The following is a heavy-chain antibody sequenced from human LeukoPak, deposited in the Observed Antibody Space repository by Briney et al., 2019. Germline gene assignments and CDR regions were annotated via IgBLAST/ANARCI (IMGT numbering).Heavy chain of an antibody. D-gene: IGHD3-9*01. CDR1: GFPFSSYA. J-gene: IGHJ4*02. CDR2: ISGSGGST. V-gene: IGHV3-23*01. Sequence: GVLRLSCAASGFPFSSYAMSWVRQAPGKGLEWVSAISGSGGSTYYADSVKGRFTISRDNSKNTLYLQMNSLRAEDTAVYYCAKDEFWGDYDILTGYYKPDYWGQGTLVTVSS. CDR3: AKDEFWGDYDILTGYYKPDY.